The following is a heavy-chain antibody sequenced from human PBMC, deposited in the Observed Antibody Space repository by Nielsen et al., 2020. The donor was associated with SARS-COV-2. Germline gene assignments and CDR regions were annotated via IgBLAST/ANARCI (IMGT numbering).Heavy chain of an antibody. J-gene: IGHJ4*01. CDR3: ARGSTY. Sequence: GESLKISCAASGFTFDDYTMHWVRQAPEKGLEWVALISWDGGITSYTDSVRGRFTISGDDAKNSLYLQMNNLRVEDTAIYYCARGSTYWGPGTVVTVSS. CDR2: ISWDGGIT. V-gene: IGHV3-43*01. D-gene: IGHD5/OR15-5a*01. CDR1: GFTFDDYT.